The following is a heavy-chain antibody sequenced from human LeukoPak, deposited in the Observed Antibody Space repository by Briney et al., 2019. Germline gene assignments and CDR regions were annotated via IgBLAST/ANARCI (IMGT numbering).Heavy chain of an antibody. Sequence: GASVKVSCKASGGTFSSYAISWVRQAPGQGLEWMGRIIPIIGIANYAQKLQGRVTITADKSTSTAYMELSSLRSEDTAVYYRARGTRIASRYYFDYWGQGTLVTVSS. CDR1: GGTFSSYA. J-gene: IGHJ4*02. V-gene: IGHV1-69*04. CDR3: ARGTRIASRYYFDY. CDR2: IIPIIGIA. D-gene: IGHD6-13*01.